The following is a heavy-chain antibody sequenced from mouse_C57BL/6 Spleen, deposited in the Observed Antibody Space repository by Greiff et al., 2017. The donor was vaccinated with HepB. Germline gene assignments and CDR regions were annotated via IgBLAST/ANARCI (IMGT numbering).Heavy chain of an antibody. CDR3: ASYYGGYFDY. CDR2: INPNNGGT. D-gene: IGHD1-1*01. Sequence: EVQLQQSGPELVKPGASVKISCKASGYTFTDYYMNWVKQSHGKSLEWIGDINPNNGGTSYNQKFKGKATLTVDKSSSTAYMELRSLTSEDSAVYYCASYYGGYFDYWGQGTTLTVSS. V-gene: IGHV1-26*01. CDR1: GYTFTDYY. J-gene: IGHJ2*01.